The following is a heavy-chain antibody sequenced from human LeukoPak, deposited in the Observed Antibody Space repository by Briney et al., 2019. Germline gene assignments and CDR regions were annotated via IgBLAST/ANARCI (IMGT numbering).Heavy chain of an antibody. CDR3: ARDFSRYNYGAGDALDL. Sequence: GGSLSLSCAASGFTFSNYAMFWVRQAPGTGLEWVALISYDGDNKYYADSVEGRLTISRDNSRNTLYLQMNSLRPEDTAMYYCARDFSRYNYGAGDALDLWGQGTVVTVSS. J-gene: IGHJ3*01. D-gene: IGHD5-18*01. CDR2: ISYDGDNK. CDR1: GFTFSNYA. V-gene: IGHV3-30-3*01.